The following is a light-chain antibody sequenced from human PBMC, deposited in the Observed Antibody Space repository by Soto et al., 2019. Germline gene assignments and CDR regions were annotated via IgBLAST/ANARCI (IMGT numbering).Light chain of an antibody. CDR1: SSNIGSNT. CDR2: NNI. V-gene: IGLV1-44*01. CDR3: AVWDDSLDGHAV. J-gene: IGLJ7*01. Sequence: QSVLTQPPSASGTPGQRVSISCSGSSSNIGSNTVRWYQHLPGTARRLLIYNNIQRPSGVPDRFSGSKSGTSASLAISGLQSEDEADYYCAVWDDSLDGHAVFGGGTQLTVL.